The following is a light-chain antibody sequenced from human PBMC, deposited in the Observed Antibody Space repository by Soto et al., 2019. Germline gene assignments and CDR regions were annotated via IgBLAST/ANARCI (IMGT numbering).Light chain of an antibody. J-gene: IGKJ1*01. CDR1: QSVSSN. Sequence: EIVLTQSPATLSLSPGERATLSCRASQSVSSNLAWYQQKPGQAPRLLIHGASTRATGIPARFSGSGSGTDFTLTISSLQSEDFALYYCQQYNSWPPWTFGQGTKVEIK. V-gene: IGKV3D-15*01. CDR2: GAS. CDR3: QQYNSWPPWT.